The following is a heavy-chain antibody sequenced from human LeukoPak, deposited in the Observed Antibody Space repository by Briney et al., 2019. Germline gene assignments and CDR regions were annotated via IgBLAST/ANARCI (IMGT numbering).Heavy chain of an antibody. D-gene: IGHD5-18*01. Sequence: ASVKVSCKASGGTFSSYAISWVRQAPGQGLEWMGGIIPIFGTANYAQKFQGRVTITTDESTSTAYMELSRLRSDDAAVYYCARDYSRGYSYGADYWGQGTLSPSPQ. CDR1: GGTFSSYA. V-gene: IGHV1-69*05. CDR2: IIPIFGTA. J-gene: IGHJ4*02. CDR3: ARDYSRGYSYGADY.